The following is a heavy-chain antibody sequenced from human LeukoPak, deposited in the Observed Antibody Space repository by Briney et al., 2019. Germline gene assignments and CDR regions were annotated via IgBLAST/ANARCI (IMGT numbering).Heavy chain of an antibody. CDR3: AREAFNYYDSSGYYSFWY. CDR2: IYHSGST. D-gene: IGHD3-22*01. CDR1: GYSISSGYY. V-gene: IGHV4-38-2*02. J-gene: IGHJ4*02. Sequence: SETLSLTCTVSGYSISSGYYWGWIRQPPGKGLEWIGSIYHSGSTYYNPSLKSRVTISVDTSKNQFSLKLSSVTAADTAVYYCAREAFNYYDSSGYYSFWYWGQGTLVTVSS.